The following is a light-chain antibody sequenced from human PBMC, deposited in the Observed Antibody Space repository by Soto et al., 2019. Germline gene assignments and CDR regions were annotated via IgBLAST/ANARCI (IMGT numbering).Light chain of an antibody. V-gene: IGKV3-15*01. J-gene: IGKJ4*01. Sequence: EKVMTQSPPTLSVSPGERATLSCRASQSVRSNLAWYQKKPGQAPRLLIYDASTRATGIPARFSGSGSGTEFTLIISNLQSEDFAFYYCQQYNEWPLTFGGGTKVEIK. CDR2: DAS. CDR1: QSVRSN. CDR3: QQYNEWPLT.